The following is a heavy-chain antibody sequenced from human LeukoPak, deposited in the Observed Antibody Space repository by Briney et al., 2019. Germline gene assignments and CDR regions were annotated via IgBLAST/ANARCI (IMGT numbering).Heavy chain of an antibody. D-gene: IGHD3-10*01. Sequence: PGGSLRLSCAASGFTLSSYGMHWVRQAPGKGLEWVAFIRYDGSNKYYADSVKGRFTISRDNSKNTLYLQMNSLRAEDTAVYYCANADRLYGSGTKGHWGQGTLVTVSS. V-gene: IGHV3-30*02. CDR2: IRYDGSNK. J-gene: IGHJ4*02. CDR1: GFTLSSYG. CDR3: ANADRLYGSGTKGH.